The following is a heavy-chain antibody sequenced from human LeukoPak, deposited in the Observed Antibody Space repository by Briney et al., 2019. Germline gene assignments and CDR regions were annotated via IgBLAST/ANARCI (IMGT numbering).Heavy chain of an antibody. CDR2: ISSSSSYI. CDR1: GFTFSSYS. J-gene: IGHJ6*03. CDR3: ARMWAGRDYYYYMDV. V-gene: IGHV3-21*01. Sequence: PGGSLRLSCAASGFTFSSYSMNWVRQAPGKGLEWVSSISSSSSYIYYADSVKGRFTISRDNAKNTLYLQMNSLRAEDTAVYYCARMWAGRDYYYYMDVWGKGTTVTVSS. D-gene: IGHD1-26*01.